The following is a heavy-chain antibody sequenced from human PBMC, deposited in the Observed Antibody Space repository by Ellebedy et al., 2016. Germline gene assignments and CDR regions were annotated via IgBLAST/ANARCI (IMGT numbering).Heavy chain of an antibody. CDR3: AGVGVISKSLNY. J-gene: IGHJ4*02. D-gene: IGHD2-21*01. CDR1: EFTFSSHW. CDR2: ITQDGSEK. V-gene: IGHV3-7*03. Sequence: GGSLRLSCATSEFTFSSHWMSWVRLAPGKGLEWVANITQDGSEKNYVDSVKGRFTIARDNAKNSLYLEMNSLRVEDTAVYYCAGVGVISKSLNYWGQGTLVTVSS.